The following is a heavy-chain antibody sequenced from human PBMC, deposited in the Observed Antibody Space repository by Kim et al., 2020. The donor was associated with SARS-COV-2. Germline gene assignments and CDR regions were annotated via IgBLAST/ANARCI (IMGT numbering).Heavy chain of an antibody. J-gene: IGHJ6*02. V-gene: IGHV3-30*04. CDR2: ISYDGSNK. CDR3: ARDHYDSSGYYYDHYGMDV. CDR1: GFTFSSYA. D-gene: IGHD3-22*01. Sequence: GGSLRLSCAASGFTFSSYAMHWVRQAPGKGLEWVAVISYDGSNKYYADSVKGRFTISRDNSKNTLYLQMNSLRAEDTAVYYCARDHYDSSGYYYDHYGMDVWGQGTTVTVSS.